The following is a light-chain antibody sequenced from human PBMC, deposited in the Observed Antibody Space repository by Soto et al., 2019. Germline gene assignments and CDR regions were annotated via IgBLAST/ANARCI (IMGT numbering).Light chain of an antibody. J-gene: IGKJ1*01. CDR3: LQDYSYPRT. V-gene: IGKV1-6*01. Sequence: AIQMTQSPSSLSASVGDGVIITCRASQAIRTEVGWYQQRPGKAPKLLIYGTSNLQSGVPSRFSGSGSGTDFTLTLNGLQPEDFATYYCLQDYSYPRTFGQGTKVDVK. CDR1: QAIRTE. CDR2: GTS.